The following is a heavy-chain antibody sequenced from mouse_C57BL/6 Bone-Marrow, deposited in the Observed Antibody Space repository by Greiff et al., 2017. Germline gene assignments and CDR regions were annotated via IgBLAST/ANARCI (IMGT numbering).Heavy chain of an antibody. V-gene: IGHV5-4*01. CDR2: ISDDGSYT. CDR1: GFTFSSYA. D-gene: IGHD3-3*01. J-gene: IGHJ2*01. Sequence: EVQVVESGGGLVKPGGSLKLSCAASGFTFSSYAMSWVRQTPEKRLAWVATISDDGSYTYYPPNVKGWFTISRDNAKNNLDLQMSNLKAKETAKYYSARGGLGYYLDYWGQGTTLTVSS. CDR3: ARGGLGYYLDY.